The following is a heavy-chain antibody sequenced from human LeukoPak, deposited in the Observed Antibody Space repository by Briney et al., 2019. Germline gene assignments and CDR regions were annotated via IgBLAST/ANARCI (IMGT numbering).Heavy chain of an antibody. D-gene: IGHD3-10*01. V-gene: IGHV3-30*04. J-gene: IGHJ6*03. CDR1: GFTFSSYA. CDR2: ISYDGSNK. Sequence: PGGSLRLSCAASGFTFSSYAMHWVRQAPGKGLEWVAVISYDGSNKYYADSVKGRFTISRDNSKNTLYLQMNSLRAEDTAVYYCAKDYYGSGSYYKSPYYYYYYMDVWGKGTTVTISS. CDR3: AKDYYGSGSYYKSPYYYYYYMDV.